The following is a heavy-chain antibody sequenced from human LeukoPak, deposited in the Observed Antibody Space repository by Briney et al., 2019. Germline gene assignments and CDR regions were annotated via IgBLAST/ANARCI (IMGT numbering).Heavy chain of an antibody. D-gene: IGHD5-12*01. J-gene: IGHJ4*02. CDR1: GGTFSSYA. V-gene: IGHV1-69*01. CDR2: IIPIFGTA. CDR3: ARVGDSGYDVDYFDY. Sequence: SVKVSCKGSGGTFSSYAISWVRHAPGPGLELMGGIIPIFGTANYAQKFQGRVTITADESTSTAYMELSSLRSEDTAVYYCARVGDSGYDVDYFDYWGQGTLVTVSS.